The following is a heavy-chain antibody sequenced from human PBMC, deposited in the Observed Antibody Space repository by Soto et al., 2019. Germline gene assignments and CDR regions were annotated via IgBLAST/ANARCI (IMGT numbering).Heavy chain of an antibody. CDR1: GYTFTSYD. CDR2: MNPNSGNT. CDR3: AGGSVWFGELSYYYYYMDV. Sequence: ASVKVSCKASGYTFTSYDINWVRQATGQGLEWMGWMNPNSGNTGYAQKFQGRVTMTRNTSISTAYMELGSLRSEDTAVYYCAGGSVWFGELSYYYYYMDVWGKGTTVTVSS. J-gene: IGHJ6*03. D-gene: IGHD3-10*01. V-gene: IGHV1-8*01.